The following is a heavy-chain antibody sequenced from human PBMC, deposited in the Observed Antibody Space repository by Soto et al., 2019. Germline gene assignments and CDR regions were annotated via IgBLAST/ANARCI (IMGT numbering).Heavy chain of an antibody. Sequence: QVQLQQSGPGLVKPSETLSLTCSVSSGPTSSHNWGWIRQTPGRGLEWIGYVYSTGGTSYNPSLNSRVTIPADTPTNHISLALTSVTAADAAVYYCVRQGIGNLRGLVDVWGEGTTVSVSS. D-gene: IGHD1-1*01. V-gene: IGHV4-59*08. CDR2: VYSTGGT. J-gene: IGHJ6*04. CDR1: SGPTSSHN. CDR3: VRQGIGNLRGLVDV.